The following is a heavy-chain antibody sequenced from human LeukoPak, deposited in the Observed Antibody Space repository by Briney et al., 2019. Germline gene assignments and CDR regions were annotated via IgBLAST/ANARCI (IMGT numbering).Heavy chain of an antibody. CDR1: GGSFSGYY. CDR2: INHSGST. D-gene: IGHD3-10*01. Sequence: SETLSLTCAVYGGSFSGYYWSWIRQPPGKGLEWIGEINHSGSTNYNPSLKSRVTISVDTSKNQFFLELSSVTAADTAVYYCARGRYGSALDYWGQGTLVTVSS. J-gene: IGHJ4*02. CDR3: ARGRYGSALDY. V-gene: IGHV4-34*01.